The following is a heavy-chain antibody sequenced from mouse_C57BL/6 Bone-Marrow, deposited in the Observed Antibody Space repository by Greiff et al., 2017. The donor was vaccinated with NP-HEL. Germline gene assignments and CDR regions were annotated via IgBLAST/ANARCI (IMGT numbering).Heavy chain of an antibody. CDR2: IDPAAGGT. CDR1: GYTFTDYE. J-gene: IGHJ1*03. Sequence: QVQLQQSGAELVRPGASVTLSCKASGYTFTDYEMHWVKQTPVHGLEWIGAIDPAAGGTTYNQKFKGKATLTADKSSSTAYMQLRSLTSEDSAVYYCTRGQNSPPGATVVDGYFDVWGTGTTVTVSS. D-gene: IGHD1-1*01. V-gene: IGHV1-15*01. CDR3: TRGQNSPPGATVVDGYFDV.